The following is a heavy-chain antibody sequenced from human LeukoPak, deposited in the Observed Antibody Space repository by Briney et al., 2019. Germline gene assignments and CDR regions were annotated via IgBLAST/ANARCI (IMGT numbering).Heavy chain of an antibody. D-gene: IGHD1-26*01. Sequence: SETLSLTCTVSGGSISTYYWTWIRQPAGKGLEWIGRIYTSRTTNYNLSLKSRVTMSVDTSKNQFSLNLSSVTAADTAVYYCAREESSGSYFYWGQGTLVTVSS. J-gene: IGHJ4*02. CDR2: IYTSRTT. CDR3: AREESSGSYFY. CDR1: GGSISTYY. V-gene: IGHV4-4*07.